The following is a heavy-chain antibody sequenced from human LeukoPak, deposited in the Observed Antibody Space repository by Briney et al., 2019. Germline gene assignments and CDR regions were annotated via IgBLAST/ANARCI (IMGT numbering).Heavy chain of an antibody. V-gene: IGHV4-39*07. D-gene: IGHD3-10*01. Sequence: SETLSLTCTVSGGSISSYYWGWIRQPPGKGLEWIGSIYYSGSTYDNPSLKSRVTTSVDTSKNQFSLKLSSVTAADTAVYYCAREGRGYYGSGSLYYFDYWGQGTLVTVSS. CDR2: IYYSGST. J-gene: IGHJ4*02. CDR3: AREGRGYYGSGSLYYFDY. CDR1: GGSISSYY.